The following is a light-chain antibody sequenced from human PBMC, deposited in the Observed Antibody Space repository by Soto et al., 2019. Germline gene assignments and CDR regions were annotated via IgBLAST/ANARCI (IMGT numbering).Light chain of an antibody. V-gene: IGKV3-20*01. CDR3: QQCGSSPWT. CDR2: AAS. Sequence: EIVLTQSPGTLSLSPGERATLSCRASQSVSSYYLAWYQQKPGQAPRPLIYAASSRATGIPDRFSGGGSGTDFTLTISRLEPEDFAVYYCQQCGSSPWTFGQGTKVEIK. J-gene: IGKJ1*01. CDR1: QSVSSYY.